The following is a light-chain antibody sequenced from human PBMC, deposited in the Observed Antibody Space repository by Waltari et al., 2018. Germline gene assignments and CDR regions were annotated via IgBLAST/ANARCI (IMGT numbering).Light chain of an antibody. J-gene: IGLJ2*01. CDR3: SSWTDSSRTGKLS. Sequence: QSALTPPPSASGSAGQSVTISCTGTTTDPRNFKYFPWYQQPPGKAPKLILYEIDRRPSGVPDRFSGSKSGDAASLTVSGLQAEDEAIYFCSSWTDSSRTGKLSFGGGTELTVL. V-gene: IGLV2-8*01. CDR1: TTDPRNFKY. CDR2: EID.